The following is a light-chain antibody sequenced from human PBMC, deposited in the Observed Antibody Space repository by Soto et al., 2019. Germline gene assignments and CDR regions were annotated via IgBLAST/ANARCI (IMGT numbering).Light chain of an antibody. CDR2: GAS. J-gene: IGKJ1*01. V-gene: IGKV3-20*01. Sequence: EIVLTQSPGTLSLSPGERATLSCRASQSVSSSYLAWYQQKPGQAPRLLIYGASSRATGIPDRFSGSGPGTDFTLTISRLEPEDFAVYYCQQYGSSPVTFGQGTKV. CDR3: QQYGSSPVT. CDR1: QSVSSSY.